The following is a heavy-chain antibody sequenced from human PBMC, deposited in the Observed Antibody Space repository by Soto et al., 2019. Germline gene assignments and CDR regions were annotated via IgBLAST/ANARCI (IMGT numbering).Heavy chain of an antibody. CDR3: ARSIAQLVRKDAFDI. CDR1: GGSISSSNW. J-gene: IGHJ3*02. Sequence: QVQLQESGPGLVKPSGTLSLTCSVSGGSISSSNWWSWVRQPPGKGLEWIGEIYHSGSTNYNPSLKSRVTISVDKSKNQFSLKLSSVTAADTAVYYCARSIAQLVRKDAFDIWGQGTMVTVSS. D-gene: IGHD6-6*01. CDR2: IYHSGST. V-gene: IGHV4-4*02.